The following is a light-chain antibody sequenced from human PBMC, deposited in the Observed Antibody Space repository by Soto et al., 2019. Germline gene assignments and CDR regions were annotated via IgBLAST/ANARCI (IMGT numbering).Light chain of an antibody. Sequence: QSVLTQPPPASGSPGQSVTISCAGTSSDVGGYDYVSWYQQHPGKAPKLIIYEVNKRPSGVPDRFSGSKSANTASLTVSGLQAEDEADYYCSSYAGSNNLRMFGGGTKVTVL. CDR1: SSDVGGYDY. CDR3: SSYAGSNNLRM. J-gene: IGLJ3*02. CDR2: EVN. V-gene: IGLV2-8*01.